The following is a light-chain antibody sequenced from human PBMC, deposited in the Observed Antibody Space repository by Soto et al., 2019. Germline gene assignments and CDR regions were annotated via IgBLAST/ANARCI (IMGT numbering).Light chain of an antibody. Sequence: DIQMTQSPSSLSACVGDRVTITCRASQNIRSYLNWYQQKPGKAPQLLIYATSSLQTGVPSRFSASGTGTDFSLVISDLQPEDSATYYCQQGYSSRWTSGRGTKVDIK. CDR3: QQGYSSRWT. CDR1: QNIRSY. CDR2: ATS. J-gene: IGKJ1*01. V-gene: IGKV1-39*01.